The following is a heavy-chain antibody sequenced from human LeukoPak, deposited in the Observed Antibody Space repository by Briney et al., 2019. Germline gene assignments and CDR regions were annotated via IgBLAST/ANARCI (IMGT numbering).Heavy chain of an antibody. J-gene: IGHJ5*01. Sequence: GGSLRLSCAASGFTYSDYGMHWVRQAPGRGLEWVAFILNDGTWEYYPDSVKGRLTISRDNSRNTLYLQMNSVRPEDTAIYYCVKGGSISHNWFDSWGRGTLVTVSS. CDR1: GFTYSDYG. V-gene: IGHV3-30*02. CDR3: VKGGSISHNWFDS. D-gene: IGHD3-16*01. CDR2: ILNDGTWE.